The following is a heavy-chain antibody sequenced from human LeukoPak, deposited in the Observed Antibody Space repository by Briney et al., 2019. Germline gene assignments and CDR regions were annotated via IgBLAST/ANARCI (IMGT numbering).Heavy chain of an antibody. J-gene: IGHJ4*02. Sequence: SGTLSLTCAVSGGSISSSNWRSWVRQPPGKGLGWIGYVYYTGGTDYHPSLKTRTTISIDTSKSQFALKLTSVTAADTAVYFCARGTAQYYYNGSGYQFYFDYWGQGALVTVSS. V-gene: IGHV4-4*02. CDR3: ARGTAQYYYNGSGYQFYFDY. D-gene: IGHD3-22*01. CDR2: VYYTGGT. CDR1: GGSISSSNW.